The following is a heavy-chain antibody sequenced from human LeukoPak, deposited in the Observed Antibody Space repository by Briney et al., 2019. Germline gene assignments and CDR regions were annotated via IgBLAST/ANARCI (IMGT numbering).Heavy chain of an antibody. CDR3: ARDRDSSGILDY. CDR2: IWYDGSNK. V-gene: IGHV3-33*01. J-gene: IGHJ4*02. CDR1: GFTFSSYG. Sequence: GGSLRLSCAASGFTFSSYGMHWVRQAPGKGLEWVAVIWYDGSNKYYGDSVEGRFTISRDNSKNTLYLQMNSLRAEDTAVYYCARDRDSSGILDYWGQGTLVTVSS. D-gene: IGHD6-19*01.